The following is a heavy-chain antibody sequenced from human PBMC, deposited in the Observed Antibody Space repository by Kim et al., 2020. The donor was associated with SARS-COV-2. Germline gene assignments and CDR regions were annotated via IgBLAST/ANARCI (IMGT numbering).Heavy chain of an antibody. CDR1: GYTFTSYG. D-gene: IGHD3-22*01. J-gene: IGHJ4*02. V-gene: IGHV1-18*01. CDR2: ISAYNGNT. Sequence: ASVKVSCKASGYTFTSYGISWVRQAPGQGLEWMGWISAYNGNTNYAQKLQGRVTMTTDTSTSTAYMELRSLRSDDTAVYYCARAMGYYYDSSGYYLGYWGQGTLVTVSS. CDR3: ARAMGYYYDSSGYYLGY.